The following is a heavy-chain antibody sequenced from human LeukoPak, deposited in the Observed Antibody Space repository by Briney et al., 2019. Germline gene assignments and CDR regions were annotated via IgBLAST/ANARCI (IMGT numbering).Heavy chain of an antibody. CDR1: GFTFSSYW. D-gene: IGHD3-9*01. Sequence: GGSLRLSCAASGFTFSSYWMHWVRQAPGKGLVWVSRINSDGSSTSYADSVKGRFTISRDNAKNTLYLQMNSLRAEDTAVYYCVRVGWLSPPFDYWGQGTLVTVSS. V-gene: IGHV3-74*01. CDR3: VRVGWLSPPFDY. J-gene: IGHJ4*02. CDR2: INSDGSST.